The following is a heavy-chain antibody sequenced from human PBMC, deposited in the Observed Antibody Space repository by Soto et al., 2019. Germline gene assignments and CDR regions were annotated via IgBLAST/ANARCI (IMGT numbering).Heavy chain of an antibody. D-gene: IGHD3-10*01. J-gene: IGHJ6*01. V-gene: IGHV3-15*01. CDR1: GFTFSDAW. CDR2: IKRKIDGETT. Sequence: EVQLVESGGGMVMPGGSLRLSCAASGFTFSDAWMTWIRQAPGKGLQCVGRIKRKIDGETTDYAAPVKGRFTISRDDSKNTLYLQMNSLKVEDTAMYYCVTDRGGGMDVWDQGTTVTVSS. CDR3: VTDRGGGMDV.